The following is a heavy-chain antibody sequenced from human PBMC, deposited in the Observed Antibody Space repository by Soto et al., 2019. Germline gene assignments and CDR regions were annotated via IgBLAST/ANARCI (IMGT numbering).Heavy chain of an antibody. V-gene: IGHV3-30-3*01. CDR1: GFTFSSYA. J-gene: IGHJ4*02. D-gene: IGHD3-3*01. CDR3: ARVKTRLSSTIPADY. Sequence: GGSLRLSCAASGFTFSSYAMHWVRQAPGKGLEWVAVISYDGSNKYYADSVKGRFTISRDNSKNTLYLQMNSLRAEDTAVYYCARVKTRLSSTIPADYWGQGTLVTVSS. CDR2: ISYDGSNK.